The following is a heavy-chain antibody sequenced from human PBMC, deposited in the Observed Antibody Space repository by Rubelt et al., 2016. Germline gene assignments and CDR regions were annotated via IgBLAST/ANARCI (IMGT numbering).Heavy chain of an antibody. CDR2: IIHSGST. Sequence: QVQLQQWGAGLLKPSETLSLTCAVYGGSFSGYYWSWIRQPPGKGLEWIGEIIHSGSTNYNPSLKSRVTISADTSRTQFSRKLGSLTAADTAVYYCARGGGYYGSGSYQRHNWFDPWGQGTLVTVSS. V-gene: IGHV4-34*01. CDR1: GGSFSGYY. D-gene: IGHD3-10*01. J-gene: IGHJ5*02. CDR3: ARGGGYYGSGSYQRHNWFDP.